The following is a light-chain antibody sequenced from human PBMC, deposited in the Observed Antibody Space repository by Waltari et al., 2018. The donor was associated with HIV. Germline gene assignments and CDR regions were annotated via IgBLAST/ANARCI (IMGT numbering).Light chain of an antibody. CDR2: GNN. V-gene: IGLV1-40*01. CDR3: QSYDSSLSGSGV. J-gene: IGLJ3*02. CDR1: SSKLGEPYD. Sequence: QSVLTQPPSVSGAPGQRVTISCTGSSSKLGEPYDVQRYQHLPGTAPQPLIYGNNNRPSGVPDRFSGSKSGTSASLAITGLQAEDEADDYCQSYDSSLSGSGVFGGGTKLTVL.